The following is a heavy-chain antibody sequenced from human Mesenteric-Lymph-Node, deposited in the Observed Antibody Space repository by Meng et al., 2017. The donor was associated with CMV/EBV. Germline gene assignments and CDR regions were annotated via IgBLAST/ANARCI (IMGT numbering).Heavy chain of an antibody. CDR1: GFTFNSYW. V-gene: IGHV3-7*01. Sequence: GESLKISCDTSGFTFNSYWMSWVRQAPEKGLEWVANINKEGSETYYVASVEGRFTISRDNARNSLYLQMDSLRAEDTAIYYCVRSLQEPVFGVNIQLFYFDYWGQGILVTVSS. CDR3: VRSLQEPVFGVNIQLFYFDY. J-gene: IGHJ4*02. D-gene: IGHD3-3*01. CDR2: INKEGSET.